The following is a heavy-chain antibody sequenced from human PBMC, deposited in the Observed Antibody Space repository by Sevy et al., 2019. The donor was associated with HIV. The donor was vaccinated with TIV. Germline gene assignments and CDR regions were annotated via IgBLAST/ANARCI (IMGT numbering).Heavy chain of an antibody. Sequence: GGSLRLSCAASGFTFSDHYMEWVRQAPGKGLEWVGRIKNKANSYTTEYAASVKGRFTISRDDSKNSLYLLMNSLKTEDTAVYYCATHAGIAAAGRVFDYWGQGTLVTVSS. CDR2: IKNKANSYTT. J-gene: IGHJ4*02. CDR3: ATHAGIAAAGRVFDY. V-gene: IGHV3-72*01. CDR1: GFTFSDHY. D-gene: IGHD6-13*01.